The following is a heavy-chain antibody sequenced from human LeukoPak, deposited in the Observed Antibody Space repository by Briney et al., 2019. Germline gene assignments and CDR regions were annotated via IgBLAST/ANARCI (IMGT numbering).Heavy chain of an antibody. CDR3: AKDGYSSAWNFDP. CDR2: ISGSGDIA. J-gene: IGHJ5*02. Sequence: GGSLRLSRAASGFTFSNYGMSWVRQAPGKGLQWVSLISGSGDIAYYADSVKGRFTISRDNSKNTLYLQMNSLRAEDTAVYYCAKDGYSSAWNFDPWGQGTLVTVSS. V-gene: IGHV3-23*01. D-gene: IGHD6-19*01. CDR1: GFTFSNYG.